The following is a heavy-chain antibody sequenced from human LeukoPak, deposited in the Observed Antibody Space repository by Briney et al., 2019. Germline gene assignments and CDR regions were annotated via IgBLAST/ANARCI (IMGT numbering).Heavy chain of an antibody. J-gene: IGHJ3*02. V-gene: IGHV4-4*08. CDR1: GGSISSYY. CDR2: IYYSGST. Sequence: PSETLSLTCTVSGGSISSYYWSWIRQPPGKGLEWIGYIYYSGSTYYKPSLKSRVTISVDTSKNQFSLKLSSVTAADTAVYYCTREVGWLHPEGSFDIWGQGTMVTVSS. D-gene: IGHD5-12*01. CDR3: TREVGWLHPEGSFDI.